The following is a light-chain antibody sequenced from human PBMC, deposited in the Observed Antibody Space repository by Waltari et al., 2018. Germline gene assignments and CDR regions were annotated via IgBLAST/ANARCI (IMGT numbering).Light chain of an antibody. CDR3: QQYNEWPPWT. V-gene: IGKV3-15*01. CDR1: QTISNN. J-gene: IGKJ1*01. CDR2: GAS. Sequence: EIVLTQSPATLSVSPGERDTLSCRASQTISNNLAWYQQKPGQAPRLLIYGASTRATAIPDIFSGSGSGTEFTLTITSLQSEDFAVYYCQQYNEWPPWTFGQGTKVDIK.